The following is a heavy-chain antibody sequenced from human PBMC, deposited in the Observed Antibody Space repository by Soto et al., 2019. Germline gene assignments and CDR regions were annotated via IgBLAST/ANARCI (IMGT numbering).Heavy chain of an antibody. V-gene: IGHV3-23*01. J-gene: IGHJ6*03. CDR3: VKHQGATSQYYMGV. Sequence: PGGSLRLCCAAAGVTFNNHAMTWVRQAPGRGLEWVTAVTGSGSNTYYADSVKGRFTISRDNSKNTLYLQMDNLRAEDTAVYYCVKHQGATSQYYMGVWGKGTTVTVSS. CDR2: VTGSGSNT. D-gene: IGHD1-26*01. CDR1: GVTFNNHA.